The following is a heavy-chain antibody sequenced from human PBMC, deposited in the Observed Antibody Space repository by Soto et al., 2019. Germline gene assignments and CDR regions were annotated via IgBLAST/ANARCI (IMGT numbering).Heavy chain of an antibody. D-gene: IGHD2-2*01. CDR1: GGTFSSYT. Sequence: GASVKVSCKASGGTFSSYTISWVRQAPGQGLEWMGRIIPILGIANYAQKFQGRVTITTDKSTSTAYMELSSLRSDDTAVYYCATYCSSTSCYFGHYYYGMDVWGQGTTVTVSS. CDR3: ATYCSSTSCYFGHYYYGMDV. V-gene: IGHV1-69*02. J-gene: IGHJ6*02. CDR2: IIPILGIA.